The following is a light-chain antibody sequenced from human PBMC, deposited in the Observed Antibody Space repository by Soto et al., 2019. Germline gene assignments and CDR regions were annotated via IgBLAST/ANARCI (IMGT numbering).Light chain of an antibody. J-gene: IGLJ3*02. CDR2: EVS. V-gene: IGLV2-14*01. Sequence: QSVLTQPASVSGSPGQSITISCTGTSSDVGGYNYVSWYQQHPGKAPKLMIFEVSHRPSGVSNRFSGSKSGNTASLTISGLQAEDEAHYSCSSYTSITSSGVFGGGTKLTVL. CDR1: SSDVGGYNY. CDR3: SSYTSITSSGV.